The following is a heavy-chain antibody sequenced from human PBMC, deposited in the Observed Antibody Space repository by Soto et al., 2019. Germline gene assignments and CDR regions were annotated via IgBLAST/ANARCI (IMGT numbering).Heavy chain of an antibody. CDR2: IKQDGSEK. V-gene: IGHV3-7*05. Sequence: GGSLRLSCAASGFTFSSYWMSWVRQAPGKGLEWVANIKQDGSEKYYVDSVKGRFTISRDNAKNSLYLQMNSLRAEDTAVYYCARDRIAARVGRGWFDPWGQGTLVTVSS. J-gene: IGHJ5*02. CDR3: ARDRIAARVGRGWFDP. D-gene: IGHD6-6*01. CDR1: GFTFSSYW.